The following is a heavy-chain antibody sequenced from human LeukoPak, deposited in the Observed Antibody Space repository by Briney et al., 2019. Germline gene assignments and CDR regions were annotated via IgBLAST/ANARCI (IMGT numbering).Heavy chain of an antibody. CDR2: ISGDGGST. CDR1: GFTFDDYA. V-gene: IGHV3-43*02. D-gene: IGHD3-10*01. CDR3: AKDQLITMVRGVSYYYYGMDV. J-gene: IGHJ6*02. Sequence: GGSLRLSCAASGFTFDDYAMHWVRQAPGKGLEWVSFISGDGGSTYYADSVKGRFTISRDNSKNSLYLQMNSLRTEDTALYYCAKDQLITMVRGVSYYYYGMDVWGQGTTVTVSS.